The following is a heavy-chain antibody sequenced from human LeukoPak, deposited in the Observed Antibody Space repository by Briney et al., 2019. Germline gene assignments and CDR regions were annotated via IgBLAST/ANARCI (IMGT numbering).Heavy chain of an antibody. D-gene: IGHD6-6*01. V-gene: IGHV3-7*01. Sequence: GGSLRLSCAASGFTFSSYWMSWVRQAPGKGLEWVANIKQDGSEKYYVDSVKGRFTISRDNAKNSLYLQMSSLRAEDTVVYYCARERWYSSSSPADYWGQGTLVTVSS. CDR3: ARERWYSSSSPADY. CDR1: GFTFSSYW. CDR2: IKQDGSEK. J-gene: IGHJ4*02.